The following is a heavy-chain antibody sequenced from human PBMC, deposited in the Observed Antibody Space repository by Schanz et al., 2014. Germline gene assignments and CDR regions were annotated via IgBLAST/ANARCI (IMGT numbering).Heavy chain of an antibody. Sequence: VQLLESGGGVVQPGRSLRLSCAASGFAFSVYGMHWVRQAPGKGPEWVAVIWSDGSTKYYADSVKGRFTISRDNSKNTLYLQMNSLRADDTAVYYCARGTDWNLHYWGQGALVTVSS. CDR1: GFAFSVYG. D-gene: IGHD1-1*01. CDR2: IWSDGSTK. V-gene: IGHV3-33*03. J-gene: IGHJ4*02. CDR3: ARGTDWNLHY.